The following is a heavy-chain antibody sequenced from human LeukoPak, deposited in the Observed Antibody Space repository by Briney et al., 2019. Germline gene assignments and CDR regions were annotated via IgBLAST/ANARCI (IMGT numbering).Heavy chain of an antibody. CDR2: ISNDGSIK. CDR1: GSAFRTYI. CDR3: ARGTVTMVDY. J-gene: IGHJ4*02. Sequence: GGSLRLSCAASGSAFRTYIMHWVRQAPGKGLEWVAVISNDGSIKFYADSVKGRFTISRDNAKNSLYLQMNSLRTEDTAVYYCARGTVTMVDYWGQGTLVTVSS. V-gene: IGHV3-30-3*01. D-gene: IGHD3-10*01.